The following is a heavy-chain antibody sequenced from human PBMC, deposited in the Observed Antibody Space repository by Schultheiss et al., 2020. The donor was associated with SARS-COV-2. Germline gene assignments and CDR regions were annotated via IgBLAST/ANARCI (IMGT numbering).Heavy chain of an antibody. D-gene: IGHD1-20*01. CDR1: GGSISSGDYY. V-gene: IGHV4-39*07. CDR3: ARGLITGTPFFDY. J-gene: IGHJ4*02. CDR2: IYHSGST. Sequence: SETLSLTCTVSGGSISSGDYYWGWIRQPPGKGLEWIGSIYHSGSTYYNPSLKSRVTISVDTSKNQFSLKLSSVTAADTAVYYCARGLITGTPFFDYWGQGTLVTVSS.